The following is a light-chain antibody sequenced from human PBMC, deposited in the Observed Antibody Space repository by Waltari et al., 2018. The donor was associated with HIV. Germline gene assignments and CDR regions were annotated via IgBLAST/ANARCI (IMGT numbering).Light chain of an antibody. V-gene: IGKV2-28*01. CDR2: VAS. CDR1: QSLLHSNGYTY. CDR3: MQAVEKWT. Sequence: DIVMTQSPLSLSVNPGEPASISCRSNQSLLHSNGYTYLDWYVKKPGQSPQLLIFVASRRASGVPDGFSGSASGTDFTLKISRVEAEDVGVYYCMQAVEKWTFGPGTKVEI. J-gene: IGKJ1*01.